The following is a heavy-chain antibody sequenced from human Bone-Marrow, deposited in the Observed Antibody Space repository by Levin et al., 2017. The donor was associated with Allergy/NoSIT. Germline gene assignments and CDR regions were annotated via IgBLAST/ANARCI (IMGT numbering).Heavy chain of an antibody. Sequence: GGSLRLSCAASGFKFDDHTMHWVRQGPGKGLEWVSLITWDGDKRYYADSVMGRFTISRDNSRNSLYLQMNGLRLEDTALYFCVRGSGETTSFDGWGQGTLVTVSS. CDR2: ITWDGDKR. CDR3: VRGSGETTSFDG. CDR1: GFKFDDHT. D-gene: IGHD2-2*01. V-gene: IGHV3-43*01. J-gene: IGHJ4*02.